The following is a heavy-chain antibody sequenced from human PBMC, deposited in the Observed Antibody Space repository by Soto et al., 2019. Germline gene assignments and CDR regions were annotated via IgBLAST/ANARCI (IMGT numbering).Heavy chain of an antibody. V-gene: IGHV4-34*01. J-gene: IGHJ4*02. CDR3: ARGRSLTLAFFDY. D-gene: IGHD3-16*02. CDR2: INHSGST. Sequence: QVQLQQWGAGLLKPSETLSLTCAVYGGSFSGYYWSWIRQPPGKGLEWIGEINHSGSTNYNPSLKSRVTISVDTSKNQFSLKLSPVTAADTAVYYCARGRSLTLAFFDYWGQGTLVTVSS. CDR1: GGSFSGYY.